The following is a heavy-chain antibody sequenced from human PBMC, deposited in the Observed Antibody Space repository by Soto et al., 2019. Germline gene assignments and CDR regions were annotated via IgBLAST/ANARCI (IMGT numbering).Heavy chain of an antibody. Sequence: QVRLVQSGAEVKRPGSSVKVSCKASGGTFTSYTLSWVRQVPGQGPEWMGRIIPILGIASYAQKFQGRLKNTTEKSTSTAHLDLTALGTEETAIYYRARGVYGWAGAELPYYFGSWGQGTLVVVSS. J-gene: IGHJ4*02. CDR3: ARGVYGWAGAELPYYFGS. CDR1: GGTFTSYT. CDR2: IIPILGIA. V-gene: IGHV1-69*02. D-gene: IGHD2-8*02.